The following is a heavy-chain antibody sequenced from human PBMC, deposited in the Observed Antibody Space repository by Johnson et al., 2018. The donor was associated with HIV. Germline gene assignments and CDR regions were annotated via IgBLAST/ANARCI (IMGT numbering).Heavy chain of an antibody. J-gene: IGHJ3*02. CDR1: GFTLSSYA. V-gene: IGHV3-30*04. Sequence: QVQMVESGGGVVQPGRSLRLSCAASGFTLSSYAMHWVRQAPGKGLEWVAVISYDGSNKYYADSVKGRFTISRDNSKNTQYLQMNSLRVEDTAVYYCARGGSSSWGGPNAFDIWGQGTMVTVSS. CDR3: ARGGSSSWGGPNAFDI. D-gene: IGHD6-13*01. CDR2: ISYDGSNK.